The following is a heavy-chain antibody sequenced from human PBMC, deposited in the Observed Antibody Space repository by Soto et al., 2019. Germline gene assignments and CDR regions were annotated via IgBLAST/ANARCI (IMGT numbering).Heavy chain of an antibody. Sequence: PSQTLSLTCTVSGGSISSSSYYGNWIRQPPGKGLEWIGYVSDTGNTDYNPSLKSRVTLSVDTSKNQFSLKLTSVTAADTAVYFCARSFFPSPRPIDYWGQGPLVTVSS. CDR2: VSDTGNT. CDR1: GGSISSSSYY. CDR3: ARSFFPSPRPIDY. J-gene: IGHJ4*02. V-gene: IGHV4-61*01.